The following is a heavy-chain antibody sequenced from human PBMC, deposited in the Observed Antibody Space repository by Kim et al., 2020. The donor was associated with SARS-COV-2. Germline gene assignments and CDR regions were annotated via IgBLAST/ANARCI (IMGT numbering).Heavy chain of an antibody. D-gene: IGHD5-12*01. J-gene: IGHJ4*02. Sequence: SETLSLTCAVYGGSFSCYYWSWIRQPPGKGLEWIGEINHSGSTNYNPSLKSRVTISVDTSKNQFSLKLSSVTAADTAVYYCARGIRDGYNSNDYWGQGTLVTISS. V-gene: IGHV4-34*01. CDR3: ARGIRDGYNSNDY. CDR2: INHSGST. CDR1: GGSFSCYY.